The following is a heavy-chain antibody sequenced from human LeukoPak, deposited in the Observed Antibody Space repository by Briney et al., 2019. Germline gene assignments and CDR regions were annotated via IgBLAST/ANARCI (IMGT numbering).Heavy chain of an antibody. J-gene: IGHJ6*02. CDR1: GGTFSSYA. D-gene: IGHD4-11*01. CDR3: ARKGVGTTVTNYYYYGMDV. CDR2: IIPIFGTA. Sequence: SVKVSCKASGGTFSSYAISCVRQAPGQGLEWMGGIIPIFGTANYAQKSQGRVTITADESTSTAYMELSSLRSEDTAVYYCARKGVGTTVTNYYYYGMDVWGQGTTVTVSS. V-gene: IGHV1-69*13.